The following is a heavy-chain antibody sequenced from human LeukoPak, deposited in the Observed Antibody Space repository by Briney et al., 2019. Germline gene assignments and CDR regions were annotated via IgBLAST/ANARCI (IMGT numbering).Heavy chain of an antibody. J-gene: IGHJ4*02. CDR3: AHISWVGHYFDY. D-gene: IGHD3-10*01. V-gene: IGHV2-5*02. Sequence: TGPTLVNPTQTLTLTCTFSGFSLSTSGVGVGWIRQPPGKALEWLAFIYWDDDKSYSPSLKSRLTTTKDTSKNQVVLTMTNMDPVDTATYHCAHISWVGHYFDYWGQGTLVAVSS. CDR2: IYWDDDK. CDR1: GFSLSTSGVG.